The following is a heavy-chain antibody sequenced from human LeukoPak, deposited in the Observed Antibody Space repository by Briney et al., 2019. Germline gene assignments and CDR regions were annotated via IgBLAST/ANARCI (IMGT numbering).Heavy chain of an antibody. Sequence: SVKVSCKASGGTFSSYAISWVRQAPGQGLEWMGGVIPIFGTANYAQKFQGRVTITTDESTSTAYMYLSSLRSEDTAVYYCARQIAVAPRLRRGWFDPWGQGTLVTVSS. D-gene: IGHD6-19*01. CDR3: ARQIAVAPRLRRGWFDP. V-gene: IGHV1-69*05. CDR1: GGTFSSYA. J-gene: IGHJ5*02. CDR2: VIPIFGTA.